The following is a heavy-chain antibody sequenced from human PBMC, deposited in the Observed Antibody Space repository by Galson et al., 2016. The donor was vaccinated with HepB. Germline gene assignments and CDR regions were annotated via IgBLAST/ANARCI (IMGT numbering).Heavy chain of an antibody. V-gene: IGHV4-39*01. D-gene: IGHD6-19*01. J-gene: IGHJ6*03. CDR3: ATGISVAEKYYYYYMDV. Sequence: SETLSLTCIVSGDSISGTEYYWGWIRQSPGRGLEWIGSIYYSGSTYYNPSLESRVTISVDTSKNQFSLRLSSVTAADTAVYYCATGISVAEKYYYYYMDVWGKGTPVTVSS. CDR1: GDSISGTEYY. CDR2: IYYSGST.